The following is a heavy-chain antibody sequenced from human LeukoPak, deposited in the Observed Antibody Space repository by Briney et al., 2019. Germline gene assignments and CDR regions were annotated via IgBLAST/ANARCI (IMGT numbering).Heavy chain of an antibody. Sequence: GGSLRLSCAASGFTFSSYWMSWVRQAPGKGLEWVANIKQDGGEKYYVDSVKGRFTISRDNAKRSLYLQMNSLRAEDTALYYCTKDKRIDYSGAGSYYNEAYYYYGMDVWGQGTTVTVSS. J-gene: IGHJ6*02. CDR3: TKDKRIDYSGAGSYYNEAYYYYGMDV. CDR1: GFTFSSYW. CDR2: IKQDGGEK. D-gene: IGHD3-10*01. V-gene: IGHV3-7*03.